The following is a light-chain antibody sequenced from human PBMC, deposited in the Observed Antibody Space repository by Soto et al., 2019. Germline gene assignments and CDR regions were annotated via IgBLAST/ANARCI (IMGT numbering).Light chain of an antibody. J-gene: IGLJ2*01. CDR3: SSYTSKSSLI. CDR2: EVR. Sequence: QSALTQPASVSGSPGQSITISCAGTMRDVGAYNLVSWYQQHPGRAPHLIIYEVRNRPSGISFRFSGSKSGNTASLTISGLQDEDEADYYCSSYTSKSSLIFGGGTKLTVL. CDR1: MRDVGAYNL. V-gene: IGLV2-14*01.